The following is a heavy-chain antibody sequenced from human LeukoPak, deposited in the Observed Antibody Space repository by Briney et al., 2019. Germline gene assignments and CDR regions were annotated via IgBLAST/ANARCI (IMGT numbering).Heavy chain of an antibody. J-gene: IGHJ6*03. CDR2: ISSSGSTT. V-gene: IGHV3-11*04. D-gene: IGHD6-19*01. Sequence: GGSLRLSCAASGFTFSDYYMTRIRQAPGKGLEWVSYISSSGSTTYYADSVKGRFTISRDNAKNSLYLQMNSLRAEDTAVYYCASMGSGWYSHYYYYMDVWGKGTTVTVSS. CDR1: GFTFSDYY. CDR3: ASMGSGWYSHYYYYMDV.